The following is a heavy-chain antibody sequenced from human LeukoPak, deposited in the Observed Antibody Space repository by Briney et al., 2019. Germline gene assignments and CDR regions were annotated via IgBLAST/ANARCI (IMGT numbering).Heavy chain of an antibody. CDR2: IYYSGST. CDR3: ARLDGDYRGGIDY. CDR1: GGSISSGGYY. J-gene: IGHJ4*02. Sequence: SETLSPTCTVSGGSISSGGYYWSWIRQHPGKGLEWIGYIYYSGSTYYNPSLKSRVTISVDTSKNQFSLKLSSVTAADTAVYYCARLDGDYRGGIDYWGQGTLVTVSS. D-gene: IGHD4-17*01. V-gene: IGHV4-31*03.